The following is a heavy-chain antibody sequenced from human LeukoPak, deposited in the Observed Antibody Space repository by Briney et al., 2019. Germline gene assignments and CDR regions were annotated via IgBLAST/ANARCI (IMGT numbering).Heavy chain of an antibody. CDR3: VRDSGSYDVVTSFDY. D-gene: IGHD1-26*01. J-gene: IGHJ4*02. CDR1: GGTFSSYA. CDR2: IIPILGIA. Sequence: SVKVSCKASGGTFSSYAISWVRQAPGQGLEWMGRIIPILGIANYAQRFQGRVTITADKSTSTAYMELSSLGSEDTAVYYCVRDSGSYDVVTSFDYWGQGTLVTVSS. V-gene: IGHV1-69*04.